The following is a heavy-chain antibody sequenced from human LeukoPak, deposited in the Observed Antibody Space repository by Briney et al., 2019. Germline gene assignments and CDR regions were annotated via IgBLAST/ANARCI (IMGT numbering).Heavy chain of an antibody. J-gene: IGHJ4*02. D-gene: IGHD2-8*01. CDR1: GYTFTSYG. CDR2: ISPYNGNT. V-gene: IGHV1-18*01. Sequence: ASVKVSCKTSGYTFTSYGISWVRQAPGQGLEWMGWISPYNGNTNYAQKLQGRVTMTPDTSTNTAYMDLRSLRSDDTAVYYRARAPYCTNGVCSFDYWGQGTLVTVSS. CDR3: ARAPYCTNGVCSFDY.